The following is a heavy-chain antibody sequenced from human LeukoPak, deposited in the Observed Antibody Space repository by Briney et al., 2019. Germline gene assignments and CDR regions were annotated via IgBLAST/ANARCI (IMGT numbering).Heavy chain of an antibody. CDR1: GGSISSFY. V-gene: IGHV4-4*08. Sequence: SETLSLTSTVSGGSISSFYYTWIRQPPGKGLEWIGYIDSSGITNYNSSLNSRVTISVDTSKNQFSLKLSSVTAADTAVYYCAREEGYCSSTSCYVMDVWGKGTTVTISS. CDR3: AREEGYCSSTSCYVMDV. CDR2: IDSSGIT. D-gene: IGHD2-2*01. J-gene: IGHJ6*04.